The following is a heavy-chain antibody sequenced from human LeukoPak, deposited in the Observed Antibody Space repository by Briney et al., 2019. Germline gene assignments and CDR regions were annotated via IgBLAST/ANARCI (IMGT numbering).Heavy chain of an antibody. D-gene: IGHD3-10*01. CDR1: GYTFTSYY. CDR3: AKLTYGSGTYGAFDY. CDR2: INPSGGST. J-gene: IGHJ4*02. V-gene: IGHV1-46*01. Sequence: ASVKVSCKASGYTFTSYYMHWVRQAPGQGLEWMGIINPSGGSTSYAQKFQGRVTMTRDTSTSTVYMELSSLRSEDTAVYYCAKLTYGSGTYGAFDYWGQGTLVTVST.